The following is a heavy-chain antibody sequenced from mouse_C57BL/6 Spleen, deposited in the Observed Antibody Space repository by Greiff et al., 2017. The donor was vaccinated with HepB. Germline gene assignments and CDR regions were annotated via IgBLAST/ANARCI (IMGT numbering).Heavy chain of an antibody. D-gene: IGHD1-1*01. J-gene: IGHJ1*03. CDR2: INPSNGGT. CDR1: GYTFTSYW. V-gene: IGHV1-53*01. CDR3: ARHPGSSCGYFDV. Sequence: VQLQQPGTELVKPGASVKLSCKASGYTFTSYWMHWVKQRPGQGLEWIGNINPSNGGTNYNEKFKSKATLTVDKSSSTAYMQLSSLTSEDSAVYYCARHPGSSCGYFDVWGTGTTVTVSS.